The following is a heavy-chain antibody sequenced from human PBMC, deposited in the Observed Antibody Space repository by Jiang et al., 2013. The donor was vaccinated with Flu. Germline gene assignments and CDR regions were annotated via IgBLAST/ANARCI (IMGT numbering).Heavy chain of an antibody. V-gene: IGHV3-23*01. J-gene: IGHJ4*02. Sequence: SSYAMSWVRQAPGKGLEWVSAISGSGGSTYYADSVKGRFTISRDNSKNTLYLQMNSLRAEDTAVYYCAKFTVRTGYWGQGTLVTVSS. CDR3: AKFTVRTGY. CDR1: SSYA. CDR2: ISGSGGST. D-gene: IGHD4-11*01.